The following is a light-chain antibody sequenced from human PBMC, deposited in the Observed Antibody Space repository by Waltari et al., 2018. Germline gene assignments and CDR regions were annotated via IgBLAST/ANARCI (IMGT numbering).Light chain of an antibody. J-gene: IGLJ3*02. CDR1: SGSLSTTSY. CDR3: ALYMGSGIWV. V-gene: IGLV8-61*01. Sequence: QTVVTQEPSLSVSPGGTVTLTCALSSGSLSTTSYPTWYQQIPGQAPRTLVYKANARSSGVPDRFSGSILGNTAALTITGAQADDESDYYCALYMGSGIWVFGGGTRLTVL. CDR2: KAN.